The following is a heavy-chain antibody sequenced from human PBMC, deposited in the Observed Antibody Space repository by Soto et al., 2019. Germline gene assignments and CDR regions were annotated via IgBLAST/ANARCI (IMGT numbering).Heavy chain of an antibody. V-gene: IGHV3-30*04. CDR3: ARVLPVLPSSMPGCFDY. J-gene: IGHJ4*02. CDR1: GFTFSTYA. CDR2: ISFDGRNK. Sequence: QVQLVESGGGVVHPGRSLRLSCVASGFTFSTYAMHWVRQAPGKGLAWVAVISFDGRNKFYADSVKGRFTISRDNSKNTVFLQMNSLRTEDTGVYYGARVLPVLPSSMPGCFDYWGQGALVTVSS. D-gene: IGHD2-2*01.